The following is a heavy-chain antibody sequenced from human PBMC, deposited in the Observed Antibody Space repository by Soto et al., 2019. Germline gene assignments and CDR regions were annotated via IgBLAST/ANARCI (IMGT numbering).Heavy chain of an antibody. CDR1: GFTFSNAW. CDR3: TTGARIAAAGTRKNDY. CDR2: IKSKTDGGTT. V-gene: IGHV3-15*01. Sequence: EVPLVESGGGLVKPGGSLRLSCAASGFTFSNAWMSWVRQAPGKGLEWVGRIKSKTDGGTTDYAAPVKGRFTISRDDSKNTLYLQMNSLKTEDTAVYYCTTGARIAAAGTRKNDYWGQGTLVTVSS. D-gene: IGHD6-13*01. J-gene: IGHJ4*02.